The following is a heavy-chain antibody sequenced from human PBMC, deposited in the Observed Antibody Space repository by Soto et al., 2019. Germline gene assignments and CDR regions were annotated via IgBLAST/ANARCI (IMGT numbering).Heavy chain of an antibody. J-gene: IGHJ6*03. Sequence: ASVKVSCKASGYTFTSYGISWVRQAPGQGLEWMGWISVYNGNTNYAQKLQGRVTMTTDTSTSTAYMELRSLRSDDTAVYYCARGPKYYYGSGSYYDDYYYYYMDFWGKGTTVTVSS. CDR2: ISVYNGNT. V-gene: IGHV1-18*01. D-gene: IGHD3-10*01. CDR1: GYTFTSYG. CDR3: ARGPKYYYGSGSYYDDYYYYYMDF.